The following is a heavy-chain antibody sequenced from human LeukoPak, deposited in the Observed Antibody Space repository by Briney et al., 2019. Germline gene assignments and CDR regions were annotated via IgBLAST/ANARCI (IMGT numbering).Heavy chain of an antibody. Sequence: GRSLRLSCAASRFTFSPCGMHWVRQAPAKGLEWVAAISFDGSHKYYADSVKGRFTISRDNSMNTLYLQMNSLRAEDTAVYYCAKGTAVDRQYFENWGQGTLVTVSS. CDR1: RFTFSPCG. J-gene: IGHJ4*02. CDR3: AKGTAVDRQYFEN. V-gene: IGHV3-30*18. D-gene: IGHD1-1*01. CDR2: ISFDGSHK.